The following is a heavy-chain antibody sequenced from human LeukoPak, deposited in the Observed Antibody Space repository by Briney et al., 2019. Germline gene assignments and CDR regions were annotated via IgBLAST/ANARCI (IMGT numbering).Heavy chain of an antibody. D-gene: IGHD4-17*01. J-gene: IGHJ4*02. CDR1: GGSISSGGYY. V-gene: IGHV4-31*03. Sequence: SQTLSLTCTVSGGSISSGGYYWRWIRQHPGKGLEWIGYIYYSGSTYYNPSLKSRVTISVDTSKNQFSLKLSSVTAADTAVYYCARASYGDYYFDYWGQGTLVTVSS. CDR3: ARASYGDYYFDY. CDR2: IYYSGST.